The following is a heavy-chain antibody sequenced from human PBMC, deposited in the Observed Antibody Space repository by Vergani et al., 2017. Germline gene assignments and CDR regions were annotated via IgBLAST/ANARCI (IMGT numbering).Heavy chain of an antibody. CDR1: GFTFSSYS. CDR2: ISSSSSTI. J-gene: IGHJ4*02. D-gene: IGHD4-11*01. V-gene: IGHV3-48*01. CDR3: ALGASYSIYAFFDY. Sequence: EVQLVESGGGIVKPGGSLRLSCVASGFTFSSYSMNWVRQAPGKGLEWVSYISSSSSTIYYADSVKGRFTISRDNAKNSLYLQMNSLRAEDTAVYYCALGASYSIYAFFDYWSQGTLVTVSS.